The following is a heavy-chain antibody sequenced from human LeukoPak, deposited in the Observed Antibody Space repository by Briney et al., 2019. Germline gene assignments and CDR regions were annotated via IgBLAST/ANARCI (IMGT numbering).Heavy chain of an antibody. CDR1: GFTFRCYA. Sequence: GGALRLSCAASGFTFRCYAMSGARLTPGRGVGGVSPISGSGGSTYYADSVKGRFTISRDNSKNTLYLQMNSLRAEDTAVYYCARDPFKDGYNYWFDYWGQGTLVTVSS. J-gene: IGHJ4*02. CDR3: ARDPFKDGYNYWFDY. D-gene: IGHD5-24*01. V-gene: IGHV3-23*01. CDR2: ISGSGGST.